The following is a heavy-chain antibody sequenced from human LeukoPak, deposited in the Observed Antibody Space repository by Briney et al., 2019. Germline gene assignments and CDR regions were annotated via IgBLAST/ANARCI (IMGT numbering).Heavy chain of an antibody. CDR2: IIPIFDTA. V-gene: IGHV1-69*13. D-gene: IGHD2-2*01. CDR1: GGTFNNYA. J-gene: IGHJ6*02. CDR3: ARECSSTSCYSEPLYYYYGMDV. Sequence: GASVKVSCKASGGTFNNYAFSWVRQAPGQGLEWMGGIIPIFDTAHYAQKFQGRVTITADESTSTAYMELSSLRSEDTAVYYCARECSSTSCYSEPLYYYYGMDVWGQGTTVTVSS.